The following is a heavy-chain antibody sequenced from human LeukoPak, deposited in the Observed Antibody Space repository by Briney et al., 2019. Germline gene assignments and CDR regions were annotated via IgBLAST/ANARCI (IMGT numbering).Heavy chain of an antibody. J-gene: IGHJ4*02. CDR3: ATKQWLAPPPDS. V-gene: IGHV3-74*01. CDR2: INTDGTVT. Sequence: GGSLRLSCAASGFTFGKYWMLWVRQAPGKGLESVSRINTDGTVTTYADSVKGRFTVSRDNADNTMFLQLNSVRDEDTAVYYCATKQWLAPPPDSWGQGTPVTVSS. D-gene: IGHD6-19*01. CDR1: GFTFGKYW.